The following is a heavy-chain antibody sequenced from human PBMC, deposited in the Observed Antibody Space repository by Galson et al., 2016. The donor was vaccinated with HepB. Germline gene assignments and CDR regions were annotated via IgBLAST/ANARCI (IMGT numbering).Heavy chain of an antibody. CDR3: AGYGGNSV. Sequence: SLRLSCAAAGFTVSDNHVTWIRQAPGKGLECVSVIFGRGNTYYADSVEGRFTISRDNARNTVYLQMNSLRTEDTAVYYCAGYGGNSVWGQGTLDTVSS. V-gene: IGHV3-53*01. J-gene: IGHJ4*02. CDR2: IFGRGNT. D-gene: IGHD4-23*01. CDR1: GFTVSDNH.